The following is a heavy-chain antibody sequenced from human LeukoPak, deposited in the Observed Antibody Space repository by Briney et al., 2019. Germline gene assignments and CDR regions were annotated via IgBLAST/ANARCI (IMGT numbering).Heavy chain of an antibody. D-gene: IGHD6-6*01. CDR3: ARDVKASIAARPSNYYYYMDV. V-gene: IGHV4-4*07. Sequence: SETLSLTCTVSGGSISSYYWSWIRQPAGKGLEWIGRIYTSGSTNYNPSLKSRVTMSVDTSKNQFSLKLSSVTAADTAVYYCARDVKASIAARPSNYYYYMDVWGKGTTVTVSS. CDR1: GGSISSYY. CDR2: IYTSGST. J-gene: IGHJ6*03.